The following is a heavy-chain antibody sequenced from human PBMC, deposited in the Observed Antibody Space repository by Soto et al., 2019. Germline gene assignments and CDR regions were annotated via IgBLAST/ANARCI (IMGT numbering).Heavy chain of an antibody. CDR2: ISAYNDNT. Sequence: QVQLVQSGAEVKKPGASVKLSCKTSGYTFTSYGISWVRQAPGQGLEWMGWISAYNDNTNYAQKLQDRVTMTTDTSTSTSYMELRSLTSDDTAVYYCVRDQGVVGTTREIDYWGQGTLVTVSS. CDR3: VRDQGVVGTTREIDY. J-gene: IGHJ4*02. D-gene: IGHD1-26*01. CDR1: GYTFTSYG. V-gene: IGHV1-18*01.